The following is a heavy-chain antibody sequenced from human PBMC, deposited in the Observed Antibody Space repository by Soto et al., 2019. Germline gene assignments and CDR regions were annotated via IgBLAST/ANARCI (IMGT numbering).Heavy chain of an antibody. V-gene: IGHV3-23*01. CDR2: VSGAGITT. J-gene: IGHJ4*02. D-gene: IGHD1-26*01. CDR1: GFTLSNFA. Sequence: PGGSLRLSCSASGFTLSNFAMSWVRQAPGKGLEWVSVVSGAGITTKYADSVKGRFIISKDNSNNTVSLQMHSLRVEDTGIYYCAKGRLRGLDNGKFDYWGQGTLVT. CDR3: AKGRLRGLDNGKFDY.